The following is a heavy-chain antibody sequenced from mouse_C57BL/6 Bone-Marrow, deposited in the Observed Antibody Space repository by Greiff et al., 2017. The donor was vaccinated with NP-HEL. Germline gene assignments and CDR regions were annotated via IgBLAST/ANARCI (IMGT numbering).Heavy chain of an antibody. V-gene: IGHV1-81*01. CDR3: SKDYDDGFAY. D-gene: IGHD2-4*01. J-gene: IGHJ3*01. Sequence: QVQLQQSGAELARPGASVKLSCKASGYTFTSYGISWVKQRTGQGLEWIGEIYPRSGNTYYNEKFKGKATLTADKSSSTAYMKLRSLTSEDSAVYFCSKDYDDGFAYWGQGTLVTVSA. CDR1: GYTFTSYG. CDR2: IYPRSGNT.